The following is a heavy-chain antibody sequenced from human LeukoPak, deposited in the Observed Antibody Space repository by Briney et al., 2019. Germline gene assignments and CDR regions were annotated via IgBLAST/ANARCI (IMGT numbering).Heavy chain of an antibody. CDR1: GFTFSKYW. V-gene: IGHV3-74*01. Sequence: GGSLRLSCAASGFTFSKYWMLWVRQAPGKGLESVSRINTDGTVTTYADSAKGRFTVSRDNADNTVFLQMNSVRDEDTAVYYCATKQWLAPPPDSWGQGTPVTVSS. J-gene: IGHJ4*02. D-gene: IGHD6-19*01. CDR2: INTDGTVT. CDR3: ATKQWLAPPPDS.